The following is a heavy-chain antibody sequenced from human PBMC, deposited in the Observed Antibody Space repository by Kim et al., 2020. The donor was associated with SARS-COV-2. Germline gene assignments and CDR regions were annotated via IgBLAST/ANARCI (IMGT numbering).Heavy chain of an antibody. V-gene: IGHV1-18*01. Sequence: ASVKVSCKASGYTFTSYGISWVRQAPGQGLEWMGWISAYNGNTNYAQKLQGRVTMTTDTSTSTAYMELRSLRSDDTAVYYCARGGGDIVVVVAASYYYYGMDVWGQGTTVTVSS. D-gene: IGHD2-15*01. CDR3: ARGGGDIVVVVAASYYYYGMDV. CDR1: GYTFTSYG. J-gene: IGHJ6*02. CDR2: ISAYNGNT.